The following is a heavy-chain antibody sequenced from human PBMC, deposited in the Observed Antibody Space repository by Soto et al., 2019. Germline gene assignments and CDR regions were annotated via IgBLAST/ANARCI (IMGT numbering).Heavy chain of an antibody. D-gene: IGHD2-21*02. CDR2: ISAYNGNT. CDR1: GYTFTSYG. J-gene: IGHJ4*02. CDR3: ARDRGNVVVTGCDY. Sequence: ASVKVSCKASGYTFTSYGISWVRQAPGQGLEWMGWISAYNGNTNYAQKLQGRVTMTTDTSTSTAYMELRSLRSDDTAVYYCARDRGNVVVTGCDYWGQGTLVTVSS. V-gene: IGHV1-18*01.